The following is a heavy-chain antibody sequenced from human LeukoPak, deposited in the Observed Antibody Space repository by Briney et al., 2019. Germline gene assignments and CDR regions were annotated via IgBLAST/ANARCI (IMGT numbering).Heavy chain of an antibody. CDR2: ISRSGGDT. J-gene: IGHJ3*02. Sequence: GGSLRLSCAASGFTFSSYGMHWVRQAPGKGLEWVSAISRSGGDTEYADSVKGRFTISRDNSKNTLYLQMDSLRAEDTAVYYCAKCGSTCYANAFYIWGQGTLVTVSS. V-gene: IGHV3-23*01. CDR3: AKCGSTCYANAFYI. D-gene: IGHD2-15*01. CDR1: GFTFSSYG.